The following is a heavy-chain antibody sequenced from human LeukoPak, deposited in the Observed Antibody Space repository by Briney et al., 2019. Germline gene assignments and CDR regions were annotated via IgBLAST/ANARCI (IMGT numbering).Heavy chain of an antibody. CDR1: GGSISSYY. D-gene: IGHD5-18*01. V-gene: IGHV4-59*01. CDR2: IYYSGST. Sequence: PSETLSLTCTVSGGSISSYYWSWIRQPPGKGLEWIGYIYYSGSTNYNPSLKSRVTISVDTSKNQFSLKLSSVTAAGTAVYYCARGTMLRGYSYVVWGQGRLVTVSS. CDR3: ARGTMLRGYSYVV. J-gene: IGHJ4*02.